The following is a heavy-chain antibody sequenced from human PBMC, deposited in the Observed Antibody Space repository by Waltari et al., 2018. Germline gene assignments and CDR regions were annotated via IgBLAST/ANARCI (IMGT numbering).Heavy chain of an antibody. J-gene: IGHJ4*02. CDR2: IYTRGST. V-gene: IGHV4-61*09. CDR1: GGSISSGSYY. D-gene: IGHD3-10*01. CDR3: ARAPRGGDGFDY. Sequence: VQLQESGPGLVKPSQTLSLTCTVSGGSISSGSYYWSWIRQPAGKGLEWIGYIYTRGSTNYNPSLKSRVTISVDTSKNQFSLKLSSVTAADTAVYYCARAPRGGDGFDYWGQGTLVTVSS.